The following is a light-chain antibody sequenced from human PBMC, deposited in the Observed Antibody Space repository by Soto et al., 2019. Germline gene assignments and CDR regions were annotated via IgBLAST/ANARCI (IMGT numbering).Light chain of an antibody. J-gene: IGKJ1*01. CDR2: DAS. Sequence: ILMTQAPSTLSVSPGERATLSCRASQSVSNHLAWYQQKPGQAPRLLIYDASTRATGIPARFSGSGSGTEFTINISGLQSEDFEVYYCQQYNNWPPWTFGQGTKVEIK. CDR3: QQYNNWPPWT. CDR1: QSVSNH. V-gene: IGKV3-15*01.